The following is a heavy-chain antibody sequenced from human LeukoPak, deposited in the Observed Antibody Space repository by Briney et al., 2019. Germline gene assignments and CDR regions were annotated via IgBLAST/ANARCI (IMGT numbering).Heavy chain of an antibody. J-gene: IGHJ3*02. CDR3: ARDAGVVGANLGLAFDI. V-gene: IGHV4-39*02. D-gene: IGHD1-26*01. Sequence: SETLSLTCTVSGGPISSRSYYWGWIRQPPGKGLEWIGSIYYGGSPSYNPSLSGRVTTSADTSKNQFSLRLSSVTAADMAVYYCARDAGVVGANLGLAFDIWGQGTMVTVSS. CDR2: IYYGGSP. CDR1: GGPISSRSYY.